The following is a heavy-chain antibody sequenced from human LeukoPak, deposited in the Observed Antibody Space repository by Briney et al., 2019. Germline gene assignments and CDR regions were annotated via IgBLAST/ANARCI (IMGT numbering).Heavy chain of an antibody. D-gene: IGHD6-25*01. V-gene: IGHV4-59*08. Sequence: TSETLSLTCTVSGGSISSYYWSWIRQPPGKGLEWIGYIYYSGSTNYNPSLKSRVGISVDTSKNQFSLKLSSVTAADSAVYYCARQGGGFWYFDLWGRGTLVTVSS. CDR2: IYYSGST. CDR1: GGSISSYY. CDR3: ARQGGGFWYFDL. J-gene: IGHJ2*01.